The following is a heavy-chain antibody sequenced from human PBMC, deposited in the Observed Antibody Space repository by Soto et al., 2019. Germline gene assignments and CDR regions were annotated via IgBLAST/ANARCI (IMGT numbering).Heavy chain of an antibody. CDR2: ILVDGRT. D-gene: IGHD2-15*01. CDR1: GFICSSYD. J-gene: IGHJ3*02. V-gene: IGHV3-23*01. Sequence: GGALRLSCAASGFICSSYDMSWVRQAPGKGLEWVSTILVDGRTFYVDSVKGRFTISRDSSKNTVYLQMNSLTAGDTALYYCAKATASGGGAFDICGQGTMVTVSS. CDR3: AKATASGGGAFDI.